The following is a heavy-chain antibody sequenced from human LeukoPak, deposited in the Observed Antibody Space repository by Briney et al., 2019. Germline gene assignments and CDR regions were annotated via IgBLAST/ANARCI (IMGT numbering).Heavy chain of an antibody. CDR3: ARAPPSGYDNWFDP. Sequence: PSETPSLTCTVWGGSISSYYWRWIREPAGKGLEWSGRIYTSGSTNYNPSLKSRVTMSVDTSKNQFSLKLSSVTAAATAVYYCARAPPSGYDNWFDPWGQGTLVTVSS. CDR1: GGSISSYY. CDR2: IYTSGST. V-gene: IGHV4-4*07. J-gene: IGHJ5*02. D-gene: IGHD2-2*01.